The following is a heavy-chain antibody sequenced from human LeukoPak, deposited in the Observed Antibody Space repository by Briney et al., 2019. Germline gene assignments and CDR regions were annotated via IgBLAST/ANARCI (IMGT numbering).Heavy chain of an antibody. CDR3: ARRPNSTGWYY. V-gene: IGHV4-61*01. J-gene: IGHJ4*02. Sequence: SETLSLTCTVSGGSVISGSYYWSWIRQPPGEGLEWIGYIYYSGSTNYNPSLKSRVTISVDTSKNQFSLKLSSVTAADTAVYYCARRPNSTGWYYFGQGTLVTVSS. CDR2: IYYSGST. D-gene: IGHD6-19*01. CDR1: GGSVISGSYY.